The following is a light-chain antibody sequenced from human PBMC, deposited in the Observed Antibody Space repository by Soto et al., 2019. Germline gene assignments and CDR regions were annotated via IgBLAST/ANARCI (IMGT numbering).Light chain of an antibody. CDR2: GNT. CDR1: TSDIGAGFD. CDR3: QSYDSSLSGNYV. V-gene: IGLV1-40*01. J-gene: IGLJ1*01. Sequence: QSVLTQPPSVSWTPGQRVTISCTRGTSDIGAGFDVPWYQQLPGKAPNLLIYGNTNRPSGVPDRFSGSKSGTSASLAITGLQAEDEADYYCQSYDSSLSGNYVFGTGTKVTVL.